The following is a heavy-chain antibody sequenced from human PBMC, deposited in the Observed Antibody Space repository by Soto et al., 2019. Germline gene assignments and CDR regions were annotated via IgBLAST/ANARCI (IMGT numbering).Heavy chain of an antibody. D-gene: IGHD3-10*01. Sequence: VQLMESGGGVVQPGRSLRLSCAASGFSFSNHGMHWVRQAPGKGLEWLAVISYDGSNIYYADSVKGRFTISRDNSKSTLYLQMNSLRPDDTAVYYCACEPSRPWFGEFNGYFDYWGQGTLVSVSS. CDR1: GFSFSNHG. CDR3: ACEPSRPWFGEFNGYFDY. V-gene: IGHV3-30*03. CDR2: ISYDGSNI. J-gene: IGHJ4*02.